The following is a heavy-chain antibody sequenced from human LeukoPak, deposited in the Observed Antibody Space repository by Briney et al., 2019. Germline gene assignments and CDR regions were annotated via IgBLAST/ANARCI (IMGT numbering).Heavy chain of an antibody. D-gene: IGHD3-10*01. V-gene: IGHV4-59*01. J-gene: IGHJ5*02. Sequence: SETLSLTCAVYGGSFSGYYWSWIRQPPGKGLEWIGYIYYSGSTNYNPSLKSRVTISVDTSKNQFSLKLSSVTAADTAVYYCARGVYGSGSYSRFDPWGQGTLVTVSS. CDR2: IYYSGST. CDR1: GGSFSGYY. CDR3: ARGVYGSGSYSRFDP.